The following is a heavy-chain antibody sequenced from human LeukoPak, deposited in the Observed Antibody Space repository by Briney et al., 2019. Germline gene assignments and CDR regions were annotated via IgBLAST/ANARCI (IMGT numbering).Heavy chain of an antibody. CDR3: ARDGGRGYAVDY. CDR2: ISSSSSYI. D-gene: IGHD5-12*01. J-gene: IGHJ4*02. CDR1: GFTFSSYS. V-gene: IGHV3-21*01. Sequence: GGSLRLSCAASGFTFSSYSMNWVRQAPGKGLEWVSSISSSSSYIYYADSVKGRSTISRDNAKNSLYLQMNSLRAEDTAVYYCARDGGRGYAVDYWGQGTLVTVSS.